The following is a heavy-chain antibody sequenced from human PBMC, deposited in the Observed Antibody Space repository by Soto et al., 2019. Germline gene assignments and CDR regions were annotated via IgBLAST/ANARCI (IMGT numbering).Heavy chain of an antibody. CDR1: GGPISSYY. D-gene: IGHD6-13*01. V-gene: IGHV4-59*01. CDR2: IYYSGST. J-gene: IGHJ5*02. Sequence: SETLSLTCTVSGGPISSYYWSWIRQPPGKGLEWIGYIYYSGSTNYNPSLKSRVTISVDTSKNQFSLKLSSVTAADTAVYYCASGTRIAAAGTGGNWFDPWGHGTLVTVSS. CDR3: ASGTRIAAAGTGGNWFDP.